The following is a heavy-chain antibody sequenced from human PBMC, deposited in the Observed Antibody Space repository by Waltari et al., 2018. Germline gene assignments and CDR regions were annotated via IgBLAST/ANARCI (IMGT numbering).Heavy chain of an antibody. CDR2: IYSGGST. V-gene: IGHV3-53*01. J-gene: IGHJ4*02. D-gene: IGHD3-10*01. CDR3: ARDGSGAYYFDY. Sequence: EVQLVESGGGLIQPGGSLRLSCAASGFTVSSNYMSWVRQAPGKGLGWVSVIYSGGSTYYADSVKGRFTIARDNSKNTLYLQMNSLRAEDTAVYYCARDGSGAYYFDYWGQGTLVTVSS. CDR1: GFTVSSNY.